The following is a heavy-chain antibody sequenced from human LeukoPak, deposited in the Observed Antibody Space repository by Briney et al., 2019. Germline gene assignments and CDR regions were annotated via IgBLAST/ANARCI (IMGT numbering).Heavy chain of an antibody. J-gene: IGHJ4*02. CDR3: ALTVVTSQFDY. D-gene: IGHD4-23*01. Sequence: SETLSLTCTVSGGSISSYYWSWIRQPPGKGLEWIGYLYYSGSTNYNPSLKSRVTISVDTSKNQFSLKLSSVTAADTAVYYCALTVVTSQFDYWGQGTLVTVSS. CDR1: GGSISSYY. V-gene: IGHV4-59*08. CDR2: LYYSGST.